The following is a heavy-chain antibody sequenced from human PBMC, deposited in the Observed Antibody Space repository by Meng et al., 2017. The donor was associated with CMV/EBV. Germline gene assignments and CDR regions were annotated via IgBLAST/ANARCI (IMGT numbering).Heavy chain of an antibody. V-gene: IGHV1-2*02. Sequence: SGYPFTGYYMHWVRQAPGQGLEWMGWINPNSGGTNYAQKFQGRVTMTRDTSISTAYMELSRLRSDDTAVYYCARDRGYYGSGSYQFDPWGQGTLVTVSS. J-gene: IGHJ5*02. CDR3: ARDRGYYGSGSYQFDP. D-gene: IGHD3-10*01. CDR1: GYPFTGYY. CDR2: INPNSGGT.